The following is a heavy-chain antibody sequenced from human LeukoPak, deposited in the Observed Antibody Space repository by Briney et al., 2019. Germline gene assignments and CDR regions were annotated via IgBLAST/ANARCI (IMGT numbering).Heavy chain of an antibody. CDR1: GYTFTGYY. CDR2: INPNSGGT. D-gene: IGHD6-13*01. J-gene: IGHJ6*03. CDR3: ARGATTEYSSSWYAPYYYYYYYMDV. Sequence: ASVKVSCKASGYTFTGYYMHWVRQAPGQGLEWMGWINPNSGGTNYAQKFQGRVTMTRDTSISTAYMELSRLRSDDTAVYYCARGATTEYSSSWYAPYYYYYYYMDVWGEGTTVTISS. V-gene: IGHV1-2*02.